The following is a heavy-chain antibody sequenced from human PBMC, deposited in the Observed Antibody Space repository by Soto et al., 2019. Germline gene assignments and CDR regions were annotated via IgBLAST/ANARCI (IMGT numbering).Heavy chain of an antibody. V-gene: IGHV4-59*08. CDR1: GGSVSSHY. J-gene: IGHJ4*02. CDR2: VSYSGSS. Sequence: QVQLQESGPGLVKPSETLSLTCNVSGGSVSSHYWTWIRQSPGKGLEWIGHVSYSGSSTYNPSLKSRVTISIDTSKNQFSLELRSLTAADTAVYYCTTLFGTYSPMYFFDQWGQGTLVTVSS. D-gene: IGHD1-7*01. CDR3: TTLFGTYSPMYFFDQ.